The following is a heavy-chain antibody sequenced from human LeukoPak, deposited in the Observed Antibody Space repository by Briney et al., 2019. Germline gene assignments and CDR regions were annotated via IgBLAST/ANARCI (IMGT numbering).Heavy chain of an antibody. Sequence: GGSLRLSCAASGFTFSTYWMNWFRQTPGKGLEWVAKIKADGGEKDHVASVKGRFTISRDNAKNSLYLQMNSLRAEDTAVYYCAKVGKGDGYGQIDYWGQGTLVTVSS. D-gene: IGHD5-24*01. J-gene: IGHJ4*02. CDR1: GFTFSTYW. CDR2: IKADGGEK. CDR3: AKVGKGDGYGQIDY. V-gene: IGHV3-7*03.